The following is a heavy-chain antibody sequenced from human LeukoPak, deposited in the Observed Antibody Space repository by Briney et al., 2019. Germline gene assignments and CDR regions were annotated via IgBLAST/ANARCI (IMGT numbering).Heavy chain of an antibody. D-gene: IGHD1-14*01. CDR2: ISGYGDYT. J-gene: IGHJ4*02. Sequence: GGSLRLSCAGSGFTFRSYGMSWVRQAPGKGLEWVSSISGYGDYTYNADSVQGRFTISRDNSKNTLFLQMNSLRAEDAAIYYCAASPDIEASGTLYYLDYWGQGTLVTVSS. CDR1: GFTFRSYG. V-gene: IGHV3-23*01. CDR3: AASPDIEASGTLYYLDY.